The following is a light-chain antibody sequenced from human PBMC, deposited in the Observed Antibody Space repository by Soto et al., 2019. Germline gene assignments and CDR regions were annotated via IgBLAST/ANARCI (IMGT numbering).Light chain of an antibody. V-gene: IGKV1-6*01. CDR1: QGIRRD. J-gene: IGKJ1*01. CDR2: SAS. Sequence: AIQMTQSPSSLSASVGDTVTITCRASQGIRRDLSWYKQKPGEAPKLLIYSASDLQGAVPSRFRGSGSGTDFTLTISSLQPEDFATYYCLQDFNFPRTFGQGTKVEV. CDR3: LQDFNFPRT.